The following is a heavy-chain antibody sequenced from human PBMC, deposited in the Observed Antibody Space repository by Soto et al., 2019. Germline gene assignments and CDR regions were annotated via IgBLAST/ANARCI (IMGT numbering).Heavy chain of an antibody. D-gene: IGHD3-22*01. V-gene: IGHV1-69*01. CDR3: ARALIASDSTAFDI. J-gene: IGHJ3*02. CDR2: ILPIFGTA. CDR1: GGTFSSYA. Sequence: QVQLVQSGAEVKKPGSSVQVSCKASGGTFSSYAIIWVRQAPGQGLAWMGGILPIFGTANYEQKFQGRVTITADESTSTAYMELSSLRSEDTAVYYGARALIASDSTAFDIWGQGTMVTVSS.